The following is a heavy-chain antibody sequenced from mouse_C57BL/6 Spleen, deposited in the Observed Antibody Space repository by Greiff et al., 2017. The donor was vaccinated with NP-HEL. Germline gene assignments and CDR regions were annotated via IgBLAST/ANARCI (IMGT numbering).Heavy chain of an antibody. Sequence: QVQLQQPGAELVRPGSSVKLSCKASGYTFTSYWMHWVKQRPIQGLEWIGNIDPSDSETHYNQKFKDKATLTVDKSSSTAYMQLSSLTSEDSAVYYCAISVTTVVDAEYYYAMDYWGQGTSVTVSS. V-gene: IGHV1-52*01. J-gene: IGHJ4*01. CDR2: IDPSDSET. CDR3: AISVTTVVDAEYYYAMDY. CDR1: GYTFTSYW. D-gene: IGHD1-1*01.